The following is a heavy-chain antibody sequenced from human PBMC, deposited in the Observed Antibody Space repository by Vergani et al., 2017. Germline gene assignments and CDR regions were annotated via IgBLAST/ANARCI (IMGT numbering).Heavy chain of an antibody. D-gene: IGHD3-22*01. Sequence: EVQLVESGGGLVQPGGSLRLSCAASGLIFSHYWMSWVLQAPGKGLEWVANINQVGSEKYYVDSVKGRFTISRDNAKNSLYLQMNSLRAEDTALYYCARINYYGSSGYSLTRWHNWFDPWGQGTLITFSS. CDR3: ARINYYGSSGYSLTRWHNWFDP. J-gene: IGHJ5*02. V-gene: IGHV3-7*01. CDR2: INQVGSEK. CDR1: GLIFSHYW.